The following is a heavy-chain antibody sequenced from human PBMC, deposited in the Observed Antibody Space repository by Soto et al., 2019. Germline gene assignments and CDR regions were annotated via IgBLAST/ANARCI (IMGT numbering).Heavy chain of an antibody. CDR1: GFTFSSYA. Sequence: GSLRLSCAASGFTFSSYAMSWVRQAPGKGLEWVSAISGSGGSTYYADSVKGRFTISRDNSKNTLYLQMNSLRAEDTAVYYCAKGQSITIFGVVIILDYWGQGTLVTVSS. CDR3: AKGQSITIFGVVIILDY. CDR2: ISGSGGST. J-gene: IGHJ4*02. V-gene: IGHV3-23*01. D-gene: IGHD3-3*01.